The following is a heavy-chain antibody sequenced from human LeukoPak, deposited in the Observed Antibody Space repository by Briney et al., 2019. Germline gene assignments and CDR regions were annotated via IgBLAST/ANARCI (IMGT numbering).Heavy chain of an antibody. J-gene: IGHJ4*02. D-gene: IGHD3-22*01. CDR2: INHSGST. CDR3: ARARMIVEH. V-gene: IGHV4-34*01. Sequence: SETLSLTCAVYGGSFSGYYWSWIRQPPGKGLEWIGEINHSGSTNYNPSLKSRVTISVDTSKNQFSLKLSSVAAADTAVYYCARARMIVEHWGQGTLVTVSS. CDR1: GGSFSGYY.